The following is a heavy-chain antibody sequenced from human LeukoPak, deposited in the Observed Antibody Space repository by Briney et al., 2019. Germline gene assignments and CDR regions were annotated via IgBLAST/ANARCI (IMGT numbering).Heavy chain of an antibody. Sequence: GGSLRLSCAASGFTFSSYWMHWVRHAPGKGLVWVSRINRDGSNTTYADSVEGRFTISRDNAKNTMYLQMNSLRPEDTAVYYCARVPGKRYCSSASGYTPDYWGQGTLVTVSS. CDR2: INRDGSNT. CDR1: GFTFSSYW. V-gene: IGHV3-74*01. D-gene: IGHD2-2*02. J-gene: IGHJ4*02. CDR3: ARVPGKRYCSSASGYTPDY.